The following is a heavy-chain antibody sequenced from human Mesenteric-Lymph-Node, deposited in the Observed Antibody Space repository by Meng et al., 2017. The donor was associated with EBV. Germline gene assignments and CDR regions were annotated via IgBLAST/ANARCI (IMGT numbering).Heavy chain of an antibody. CDR2: INHSGST. D-gene: IGHD2-21*01. J-gene: IGHJ4*02. Sequence: QLQLQEAGPGRVKPSETLSLTCDVYGGSFSGYYWSWIRQPPGKGLEWIGEINHSGSTNYNPSLTSRVTISVDTSKNHFSLKLTSVTAADTAVYYCARAFCGGDCSHFDYWGQGTLVTVSS. V-gene: IGHV4-34*01. CDR3: ARAFCGGDCSHFDY. CDR1: GGSFSGYY.